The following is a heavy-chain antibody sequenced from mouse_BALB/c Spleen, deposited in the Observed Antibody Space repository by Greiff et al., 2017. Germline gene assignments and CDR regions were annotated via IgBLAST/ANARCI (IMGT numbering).Heavy chain of an antibody. CDR2: ISSGGSYT. J-gene: IGHJ2*01. V-gene: IGHV5-6*01. CDR3: ARQVITTFDY. CDR1: GFTFSSYG. D-gene: IGHD2-4*01. Sequence: EVQLQQSGGDLVKPGGSLKLSCAASGFTFSSYGMSWVRQTPDKRLEWVATISSGGSYTYYPDSVKGRCTIYRDNAKNTLYLQMSSLKSEDTAMYYCARQVITTFDYWGQGTTLTVSS.